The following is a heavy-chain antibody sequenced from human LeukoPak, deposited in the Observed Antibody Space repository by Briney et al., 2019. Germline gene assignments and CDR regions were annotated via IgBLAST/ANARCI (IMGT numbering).Heavy chain of an antibody. J-gene: IGHJ4*02. CDR1: GFTFSSYA. V-gene: IGHV3-30-3*01. Sequence: PGRSLRLSCAASGFTFSSYAMHWVRQAPGKGLEWVAVISYDGSNKYYADSVKGRFTISRDNAKNSLYLQMSSLRPEDTAVYYCARDYGDYWGQGTLVTASS. CDR3: ARDYGDY. D-gene: IGHD4-17*01. CDR2: ISYDGSNK.